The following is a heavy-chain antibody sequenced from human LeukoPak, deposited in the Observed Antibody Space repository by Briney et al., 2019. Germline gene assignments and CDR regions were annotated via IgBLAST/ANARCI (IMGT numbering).Heavy chain of an antibody. D-gene: IGHD3-22*01. CDR3: ARSSLPYYYDSSGYYKPIDY. J-gene: IGHJ4*02. CDR2: ISSSSSYI. V-gene: IGHV3-21*01. Sequence: GGSLRLSCAASGFTFSSYSMNWVRQAPGKGLEWVSSISSSSSYIYYADSVKGRFTISRDNAKNSLYLQMNSLRDEDTAVYYCARSSLPYYYDSSGYYKPIDYWGQGTLVTVSS. CDR1: GFTFSSYS.